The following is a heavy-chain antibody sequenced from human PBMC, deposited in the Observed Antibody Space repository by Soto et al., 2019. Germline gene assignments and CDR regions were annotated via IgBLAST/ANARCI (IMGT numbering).Heavy chain of an antibody. CDR2: MNPNSGNT. V-gene: IGHV1-8*01. J-gene: IGHJ4*02. D-gene: IGHD6-13*01. CDR3: ARQYSSSWYVDY. CDR1: GYTFTSYD. Sequence: ASVKVSCKASGYTFTSYDINWVRQATGQGLEWMGWMNPNSGNTGYAQKFQGRVTMTRNTSISTAYMELSSLRSEDTAVYYCARQYSSSWYVDYWGQGTLVTVSS.